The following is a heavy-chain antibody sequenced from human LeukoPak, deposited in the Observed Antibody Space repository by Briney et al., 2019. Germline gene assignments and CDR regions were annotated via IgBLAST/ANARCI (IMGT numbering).Heavy chain of an antibody. D-gene: IGHD3-16*01. J-gene: IGHJ4*02. CDR2: IKSKTDGGTT. Sequence: PGGSPRLSCAASGFTFSNAWMSWVRQAPGNGLEWVGRIKSKTDGGTTDYAAPVKGRFTISRDDSKNTLYLQMNSLKTEDTAVYYCTTPPVLSMTTIDYWGQGTLVTVSS. CDR1: GFTFSNAW. V-gene: IGHV3-15*01. CDR3: TTPPVLSMTTIDY.